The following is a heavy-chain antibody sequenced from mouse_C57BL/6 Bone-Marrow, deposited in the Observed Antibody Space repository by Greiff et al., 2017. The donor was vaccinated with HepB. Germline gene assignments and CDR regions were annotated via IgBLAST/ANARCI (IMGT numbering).Heavy chain of an antibody. Sequence: EVQVVESGGGLVQPGGSLSLSCAASGFTFTDHYMSWVRQPPGKALEWLGFIRNKTNGYKTEYSASVKGRFTISRDNSQSILYLQMNALRAEDSATYYCAIYGNYGSRYPYLDYWGQGTTLTVSS. CDR2: IRNKTNGYKT. CDR1: GFTFTDHY. D-gene: IGHD1-1*01. V-gene: IGHV7-3*01. CDR3: AIYGNYGSRYPYLDY. J-gene: IGHJ2*01.